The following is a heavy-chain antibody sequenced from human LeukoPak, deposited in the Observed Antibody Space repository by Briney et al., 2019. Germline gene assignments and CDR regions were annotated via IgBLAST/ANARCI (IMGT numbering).Heavy chain of an antibody. Sequence: GGSLRLSCTASGFTFGDYAMSWFRQAPGKGLEWVGFIRSKAYGGTTEYAASVKGRFTISRDDSKSIAYLQMNSLKTEDTAVYYCTRVKGYYDILTGYSQVGYFNYWGQGTLVTVSS. V-gene: IGHV3-49*03. D-gene: IGHD3-9*01. CDR2: IRSKAYGGTT. CDR3: TRVKGYYDILTGYSQVGYFNY. CDR1: GFTFGDYA. J-gene: IGHJ4*02.